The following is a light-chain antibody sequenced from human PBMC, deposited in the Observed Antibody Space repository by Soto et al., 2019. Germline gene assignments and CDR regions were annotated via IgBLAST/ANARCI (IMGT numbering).Light chain of an antibody. J-gene: IGLJ1*01. CDR3: QSSDSSTYV. Sequence: NFMLTQPHSVSESPGKTVTISCTRSSGNIASNYVQWYQQRPGSGPTTVIYEKNQRPSGVPDRFSASIDSSSNSASLTISGLQPGDEAYYYCQSSDSSTYVFGTGTKLTVL. CDR2: EKN. V-gene: IGLV6-57*04. CDR1: SGNIASNY.